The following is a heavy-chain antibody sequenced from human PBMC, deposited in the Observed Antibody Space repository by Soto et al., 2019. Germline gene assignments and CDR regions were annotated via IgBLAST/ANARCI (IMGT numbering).Heavy chain of an antibody. Sequence: PSETLSLTCTVSGGSISSYYWSWIRQPPGKGLEWIGYIYYSGSANYNPSLKSRVTISVDTSKNQFSLKLSSVTAADTAVYYCASSYSYGYVAPDYYYSGMDVWGQGTTVTVSS. D-gene: IGHD5-18*01. CDR1: GGSISSYY. CDR3: ASSYSYGYVAPDYYYSGMDV. CDR2: IYYSGSA. V-gene: IGHV4-59*01. J-gene: IGHJ6*02.